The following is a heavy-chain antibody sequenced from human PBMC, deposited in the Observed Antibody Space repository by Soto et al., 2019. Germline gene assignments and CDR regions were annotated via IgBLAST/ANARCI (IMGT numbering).Heavy chain of an antibody. V-gene: IGHV3-23*01. CDR3: AKDRRAGGNSAFYFDF. J-gene: IGHJ4*02. Sequence: PGWSLRLCCAASGFKFSNYAMSWVRQAPGKGLEWVSLISATGGGTYYADSVKGRFTISRDNSHNTLYLQVHSLTAEDTAVYYCAKDRRAGGNSAFYFDFWGQGAQVTVSS. CDR1: GFKFSNYA. CDR2: ISATGGGT. D-gene: IGHD3-16*01.